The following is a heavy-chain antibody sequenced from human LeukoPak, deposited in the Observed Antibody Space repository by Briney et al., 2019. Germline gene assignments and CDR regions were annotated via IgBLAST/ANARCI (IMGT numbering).Heavy chain of an antibody. D-gene: IGHD2-2*01. Sequence: PGGSLRLPCAASGFTFSSYGMHWVRQAPGKGLEWVAFIRYDGSNKYYADSVKGRFTISRDNSKNTLYLQMNSLRAEDTAVYYCAKDLRCSSTSCYPFGYWGQGTLVTVSS. CDR1: GFTFSSYG. J-gene: IGHJ4*02. CDR3: AKDLRCSSTSCYPFGY. CDR2: IRYDGSNK. V-gene: IGHV3-30*02.